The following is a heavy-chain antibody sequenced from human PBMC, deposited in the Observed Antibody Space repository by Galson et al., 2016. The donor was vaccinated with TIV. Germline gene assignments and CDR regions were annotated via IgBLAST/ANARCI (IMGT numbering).Heavy chain of an antibody. J-gene: IGHJ4*02. CDR2: IRGSGAYT. CDR3: AKDTSWGFSGSGCVDY. CDR1: GFTFSSHA. V-gene: IGHV3-23*01. D-gene: IGHD6-19*01. Sequence: SLRLSCAASGFTFSSHAMSWVRQAPGKGLEWVSAIRGSGAYTHYADPVKGRFTISRDNSKNTLYLQMNSLRAEDTAVYYCAKDTSWGFSGSGCVDYWGQGTLVTVSS.